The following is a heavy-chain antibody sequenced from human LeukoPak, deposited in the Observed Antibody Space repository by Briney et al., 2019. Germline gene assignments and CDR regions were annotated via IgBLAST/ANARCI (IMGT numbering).Heavy chain of an antibody. CDR3: AGDIVALDY. V-gene: IGHV4-30-2*01. D-gene: IGHD2-15*01. Sequence: SETLSLTCTVSGGSISSGGYYWSWIRQPPGKGLEWIRYIYHSGSTYYNPSLKSRVTISVDRSKNQFSLKLSSVTAADTAVYYCAGDIVALDYWGQGTLVTVSS. CDR2: IYHSGST. CDR1: GGSISSGGYY. J-gene: IGHJ4*02.